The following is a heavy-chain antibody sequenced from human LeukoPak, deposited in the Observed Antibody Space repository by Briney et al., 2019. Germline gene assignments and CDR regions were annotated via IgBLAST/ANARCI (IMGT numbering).Heavy chain of an antibody. CDR3: ARAYYYDSSGYYFWDYYYYYYMDV. CDR2: ISAYNGNT. Sequence: GASVKVSCKASGYRFTSYAISWVRQAPGQGLEWMGWISAYNGNTNYAQKLQGRVTMTTDTSTSTAYMELRSLRSDDTAVYYCARAYYYDSSGYYFWDYYYYYYMDVWGKGTTVTISS. J-gene: IGHJ6*03. V-gene: IGHV1-18*01. CDR1: GYRFTSYA. D-gene: IGHD3-22*01.